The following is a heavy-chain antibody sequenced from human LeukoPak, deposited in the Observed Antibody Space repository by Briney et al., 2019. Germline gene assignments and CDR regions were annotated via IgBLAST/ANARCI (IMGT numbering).Heavy chain of an antibody. D-gene: IGHD2-2*01. CDR2: ISGSGGST. Sequence: PGGSLRLSCAASGFTFSSYAMSWVRQAPGKGLEWVSAISGSGGSTYDADSVKGRFTISRDNSKNTLYLQMNSLRAEDTAVYYCAKLSYCSSTSCLDYWGQGTLVTVSS. J-gene: IGHJ4*02. CDR3: AKLSYCSSTSCLDY. V-gene: IGHV3-23*01. CDR1: GFTFSSYA.